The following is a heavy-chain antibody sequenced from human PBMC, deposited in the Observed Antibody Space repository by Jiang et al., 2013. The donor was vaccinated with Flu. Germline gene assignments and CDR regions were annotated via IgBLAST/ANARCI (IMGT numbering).Heavy chain of an antibody. CDR3: ARHQAVRILWFGEGEGYFDY. J-gene: IGHJ4*02. V-gene: IGHV4-39*01. CDR2: IYYSGST. Sequence: LLKPSETLSLACTVSGGSISSSSYYWGWIRQPPGKGLEWIGSIYYSGSTYYNPSLKSRVTISVDTSKNQFSLKLSSVTAADTAVYYCARHQAVRILWFGEGEGYFDYWGQGTLVTVSS. CDR1: GGSISSSSYY. D-gene: IGHD3-10*01.